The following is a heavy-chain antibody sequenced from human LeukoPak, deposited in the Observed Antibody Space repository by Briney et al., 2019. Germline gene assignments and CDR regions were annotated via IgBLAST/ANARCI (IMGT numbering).Heavy chain of an antibody. CDR1: GYSFTSYW. V-gene: IGHV5-10-1*04. J-gene: IGHJ3*02. CDR3: ARLGGYGGNSGRNVGAFDI. Sequence: GESLKISCKGSGYSFTSYWISWVRQMPGKGLEWMGRIDPSDSYTDYSPSFQGQVTISADKSISTAYLQWSSLKASDTAMYYCARLGGYGGNSGRNVGAFDIWGQGTMVTVSS. D-gene: IGHD4-23*01. CDR2: IDPSDSYT.